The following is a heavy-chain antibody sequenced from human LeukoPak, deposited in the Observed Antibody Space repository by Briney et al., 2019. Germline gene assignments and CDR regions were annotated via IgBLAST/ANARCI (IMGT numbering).Heavy chain of an antibody. CDR3: ARDPLRIVAVAGTFDS. D-gene: IGHD6-19*01. CDR2: ISHIGTT. V-gene: IGHV4-59*01. J-gene: IGHJ4*02. Sequence: SETLSLTCTVSGGSMTYYYWTWIRQPPGKGLEWIGYISHIGTTSYNPSLKSRVTISVDTSSNQFSLKLSSVTAADTAVYYCARDPLRIVAVAGTFDSWGRGTLVTVSS. CDR1: GGSMTYYY.